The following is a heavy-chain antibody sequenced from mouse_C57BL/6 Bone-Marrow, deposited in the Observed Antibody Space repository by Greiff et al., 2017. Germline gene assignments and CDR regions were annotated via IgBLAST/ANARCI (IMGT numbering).Heavy chain of an antibody. Sequence: EVQLQQSGAELVRPGASVKLSCTASGFTITDDYMHWVKQRPEQGLEWIGWIDPENGDTEYASKFQGKATITADKSSNTAYLQLSSLTSEDTAVYYCTAYDYDGYWGQGTLVTVSA. V-gene: IGHV14-4*01. J-gene: IGHJ3*01. CDR1: GFTITDDY. D-gene: IGHD2-4*01. CDR2: IDPENGDT. CDR3: TAYDYDGY.